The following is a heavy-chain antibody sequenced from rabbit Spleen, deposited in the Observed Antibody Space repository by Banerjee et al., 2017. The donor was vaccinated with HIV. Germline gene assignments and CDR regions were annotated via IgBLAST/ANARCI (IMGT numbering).Heavy chain of an antibody. CDR3: ARDLASVVGWNFNL. J-gene: IGHJ4*01. CDR2: IDTGSSGFT. CDR1: GVSFSGNSY. V-gene: IGHV1S40*01. D-gene: IGHD3-1*01. Sequence: QSLEESGGDLVKPGASLTLTCIASGVSFSGNSYMCWVRQAPGKGLEWIACIDTGSSGFTYFASWAKGRFTISKTSSTTVTLQMTSLTAADTATYFCARDLASVVGWNFNLWGPGTLVTVS.